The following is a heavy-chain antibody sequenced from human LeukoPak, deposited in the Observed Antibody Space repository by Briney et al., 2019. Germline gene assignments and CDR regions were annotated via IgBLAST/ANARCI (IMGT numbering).Heavy chain of an antibody. CDR3: ASPSEDYGDYSDAFDI. CDR2: IYSGGST. CDR1: GFTASSNY. J-gene: IGHJ3*02. D-gene: IGHD4-17*01. V-gene: IGHV3-53*01. Sequence: GGSLRLSCAASGFTASSNYMSWVRQAPGKGLEWVSVIYSGGSTYYADSVKGRFTISRDNSKNTLYLQMNSLRAEDTAVYYCASPSEDYGDYSDAFDIWGQGTMVTVSS.